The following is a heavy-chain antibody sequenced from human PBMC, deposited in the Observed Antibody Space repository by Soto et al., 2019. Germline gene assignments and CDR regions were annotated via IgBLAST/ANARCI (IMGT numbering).Heavy chain of an antibody. Sequence: GGSLRLSCAASGFTFSSYWMSWVRQAPGKGLEWVANIKQDGSEKYYVDSVKGRFTIPRDNAKNSLYLQMNSLIAEDTAVYYCARDHVAAGKPFPNYYYYYGMDVWGQGTTVTVSS. CDR1: GFTFSSYW. J-gene: IGHJ6*02. V-gene: IGHV3-7*05. CDR3: ARDHVAAGKPFPNYYYYYGMDV. D-gene: IGHD6-13*01. CDR2: IKQDGSEK.